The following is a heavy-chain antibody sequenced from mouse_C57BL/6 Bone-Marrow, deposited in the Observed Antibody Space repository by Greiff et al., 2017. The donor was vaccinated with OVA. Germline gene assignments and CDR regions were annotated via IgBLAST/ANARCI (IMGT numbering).Heavy chain of an antibody. CDR2: IHPNSGST. Sequence: QVQLQQPGAELVKPGASVKLSCKASGYTFTSYWMHWVKQRPGQGLEWIGMIHPNSGSTNYNEKFKSKSTLTVDKSSSTAYMQLSSLTSGDCAVYYLASPPLDSSDPKPCYYNAMNYGGQGTSVTVSS. CDR3: ASPPLDSSDPKPCYYNAMNY. D-gene: IGHD3-2*02. J-gene: IGHJ4*01. V-gene: IGHV1-64*01. CDR1: GYTFTSYW.